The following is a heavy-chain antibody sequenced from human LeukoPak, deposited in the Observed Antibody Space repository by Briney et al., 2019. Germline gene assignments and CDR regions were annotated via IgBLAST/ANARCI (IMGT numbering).Heavy chain of an antibody. CDR1: GFTFSSYG. CDR2: IWYDGSNK. CDR3: ARDLPYDRSGYPLDY. J-gene: IGHJ4*02. Sequence: GGSLRLSCAASGFTFSSYGMHWVRQAPGKGLEWVAVIWYDGSNKYYADSVKGRFTISRDNSKNTLYLQMNSLRAEDTAVYYCARDLPYDRSGYPLDYWGQGTLVTVSS. V-gene: IGHV3-33*01. D-gene: IGHD3-22*01.